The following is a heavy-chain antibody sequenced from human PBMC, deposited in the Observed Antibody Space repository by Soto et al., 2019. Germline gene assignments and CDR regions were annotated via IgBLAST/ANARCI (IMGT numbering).Heavy chain of an antibody. Sequence: SVKVSCKASGGTFRNYGIGWVRQAPGQGLEWMGGIIPVFGTTNYARKFQGRVTITADESTSTAYIEVSSLRSEDTAMFYCGRYCSGGSCHPLDYYGMDVWGQGTTITVSS. J-gene: IGHJ6*02. CDR3: GRYCSGGSCHPLDYYGMDV. CDR2: IIPVFGTT. CDR1: GGTFRNYG. V-gene: IGHV1-69*13. D-gene: IGHD2-15*01.